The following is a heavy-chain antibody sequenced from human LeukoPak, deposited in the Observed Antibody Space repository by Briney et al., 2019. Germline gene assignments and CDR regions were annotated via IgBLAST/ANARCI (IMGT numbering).Heavy chain of an antibody. J-gene: IGHJ4*02. Sequence: PGGSLRLSCAASAFTFSNYAMSWVRQAPGKGLEWASGISGSGGSTYYADSVKGRFTISRDNSKNTLYLQINSLRAEDTAVYYCAKGFTVTTYGWGVDYWGQGTLVTVSS. V-gene: IGHV3-23*01. CDR1: AFTFSNYA. D-gene: IGHD4-17*01. CDR2: ISGSGGST. CDR3: AKGFTVTTYGWGVDY.